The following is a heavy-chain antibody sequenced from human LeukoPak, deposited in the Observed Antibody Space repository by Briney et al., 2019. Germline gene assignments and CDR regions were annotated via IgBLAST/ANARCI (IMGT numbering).Heavy chain of an antibody. CDR3: ARTLFRSESYYNPSDY. V-gene: IGHV3-48*04. Sequence: GGSLRLSCAASGFTFSSYSMNWVRQAPGKGLEWVSYISSSSSTIYYADSVKGRFTISRDNAKNSLYLQMNSLRAEDTAVYFCARTLFRSESYYNPSDYWGQGTLVTVSS. CDR1: GFTFSSYS. CDR2: ISSSSSTI. J-gene: IGHJ4*02. D-gene: IGHD3-10*01.